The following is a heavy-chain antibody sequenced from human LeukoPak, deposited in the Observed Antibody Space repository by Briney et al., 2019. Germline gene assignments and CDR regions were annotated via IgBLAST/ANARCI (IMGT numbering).Heavy chain of an antibody. V-gene: IGHV3-30*18. CDR1: GFTFSSYG. D-gene: IGHD3-3*01. Sequence: GGSLRLSCAASGFTFSSYGMHWVRQAPGKGLEWVAVISYDGSNKYYADSVKGRFTISRDNSKNTLYLQMNSLRAEDTAVYYCAKEHYDFWSGYFDYWGQGTLVTVSS. CDR3: AKEHYDFWSGYFDY. CDR2: ISYDGSNK. J-gene: IGHJ4*02.